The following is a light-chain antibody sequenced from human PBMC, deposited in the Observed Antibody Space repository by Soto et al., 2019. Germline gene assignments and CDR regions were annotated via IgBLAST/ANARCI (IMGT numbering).Light chain of an antibody. CDR2: SND. V-gene: IGLV1-47*02. CDR3: ATWDDSLGNYV. CDR1: SSNIANNH. Sequence: QSVLTQPPSASGTPGQRVTISCSGSSSNIANNHVYWYQQLPGTAPRLLIHSNDQRPSGVPDRFSASKSGTSASLAISGLGSEVEADYYCATWDDSLGNYVFGAGTKVTAL. J-gene: IGLJ1*01.